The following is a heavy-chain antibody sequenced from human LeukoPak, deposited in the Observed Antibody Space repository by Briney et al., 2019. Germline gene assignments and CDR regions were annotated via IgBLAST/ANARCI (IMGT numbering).Heavy chain of an antibody. CDR3: AKALSHCSGGSCYSAVDY. CDR2: ISGSGSST. Sequence: PGGSLRLSCAASGFTFSSYAMSWVRQAPGKGLEWVSAISGSGSSTYYAESVKGRFTISRDNSKNTLYVQMNSLRAEDTAEYYCAKALSHCSGGSCYSAVDYWGQATLVTVSS. CDR1: GFTFSSYA. V-gene: IGHV3-23*01. J-gene: IGHJ4*02. D-gene: IGHD2-15*01.